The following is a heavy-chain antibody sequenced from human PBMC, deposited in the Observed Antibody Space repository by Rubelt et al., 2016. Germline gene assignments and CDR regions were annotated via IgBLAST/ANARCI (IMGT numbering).Heavy chain of an antibody. V-gene: IGHV1-2*04. J-gene: IGHJ6*02. Sequence: VRQAPGQGLEWMGWINPNSGGTNYAQKFQGWVTMTRDTSISTAYMELSRLRSDDTAVYYCAREAEISGTDVWGQGTTVTVSS. CDR2: INPNSGGT. CDR3: AREAEISGTDV.